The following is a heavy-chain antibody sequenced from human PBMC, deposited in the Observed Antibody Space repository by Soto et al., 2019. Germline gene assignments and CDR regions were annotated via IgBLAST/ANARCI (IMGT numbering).Heavy chain of an antibody. CDR2: IYPDDTDT. CDR1: GYSFNNNW. V-gene: IGHV5-51*01. D-gene: IGHD3-16*01. Sequence: GESLKISCKGSGYSFNNNWIGWVRQMPGKGLEWMGTIYPDDTDTRYSPSFHGQVIISAVKSISTAYLQCSSLKAADTAMSYCATNRPQSTIYVGGSHTESWGQG. J-gene: IGHJ1*01. CDR3: ATNRPQSTIYVGGSHTES.